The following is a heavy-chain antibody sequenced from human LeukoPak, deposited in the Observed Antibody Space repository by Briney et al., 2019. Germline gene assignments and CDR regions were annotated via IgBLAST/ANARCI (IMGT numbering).Heavy chain of an antibody. J-gene: IGHJ6*03. V-gene: IGHV4-34*01. CDR3: ASARSGWSLNYYYYYMDV. D-gene: IGHD6-19*01. Sequence: SETLSLTCAVYGGSFSGYYWNWIRQPPGKGLEWIGEINHSGIKYNPSLKSRVTISVDTSKNQFSLKLSSVTAADTAVYYCASARSGWSLNYYYYYMDVWGKGTTVTVSS. CDR1: GGSFSGYY. CDR2: INHSGI.